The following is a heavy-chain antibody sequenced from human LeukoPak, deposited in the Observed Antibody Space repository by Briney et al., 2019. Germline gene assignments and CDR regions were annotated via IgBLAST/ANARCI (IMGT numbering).Heavy chain of an antibody. J-gene: IGHJ3*02. V-gene: IGHV4-59*01. CDR3: ARAMTTVTNDAFDI. CDR1: GGSISSYY. CDR2: IYYSGST. D-gene: IGHD4-17*01. Sequence: SETLSLTCTVSGGSISSYYWSWIRQPPGKGLEWIGYIYYSGSTNYNPSLKSRVTISVDTSKNQFSLKLSSVTAADTAVYYCARAMTTVTNDAFDIWGQGTMVTVSS.